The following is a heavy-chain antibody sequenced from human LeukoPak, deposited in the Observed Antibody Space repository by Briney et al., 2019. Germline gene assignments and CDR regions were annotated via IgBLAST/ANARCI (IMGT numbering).Heavy chain of an antibody. CDR3: ARAHYYDRTPNDY. CDR1: GYTXTGYY. J-gene: IGHJ4*02. V-gene: IGHV1-2*02. CDR2: INPNSGGT. Sequence: ASVKVSCKASGYTXTGYYMHWVRQAPGQGLELMGWINPNSGGTNYAQKFQGRVTMTRDTSISTAYMELSRLRSDDTAVYYCARAHYYDRTPNDYWGQGTLVTVSS. D-gene: IGHD3-22*01.